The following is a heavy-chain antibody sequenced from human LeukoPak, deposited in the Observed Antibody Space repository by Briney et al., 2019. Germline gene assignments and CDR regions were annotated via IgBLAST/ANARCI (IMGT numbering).Heavy chain of an antibody. CDR2: ISSSSSYI. CDR1: GFTFSSYS. D-gene: IGHD2-2*01. CDR3: ARDSNEVPDLDY. Sequence: GGSLRLSCAASGFTFSSYSMNWVRQAPGNGLEWVSSISSSSSYIYYADSVKGRFTISRDNAKNSLYLQMNSLRAEDTAVYYCARDSNEVPDLDYWGQGTLVTVSS. J-gene: IGHJ4*02. V-gene: IGHV3-21*01.